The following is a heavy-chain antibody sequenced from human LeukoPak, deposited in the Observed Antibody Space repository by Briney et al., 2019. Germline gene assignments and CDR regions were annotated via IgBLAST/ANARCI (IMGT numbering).Heavy chain of an antibody. J-gene: IGHJ4*02. V-gene: IGHV1-3*01. D-gene: IGHD4-23*01. CDR3: ASETVGNTYFDY. CDR1: GFTFTTHA. CDR2: INAGNGDT. Sequence: ASVKVSCKTFGFTFTTHAIHWVRQAPGQRLEWMGWINAGNGDTKYSQNFQGRVTFTRDTSATTAYMEVSSLRFEDTGVYFCASETVGNTYFDYWGQGTLVTVSS.